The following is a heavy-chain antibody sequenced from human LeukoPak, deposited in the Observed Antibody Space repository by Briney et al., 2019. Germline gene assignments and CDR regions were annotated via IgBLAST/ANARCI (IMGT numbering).Heavy chain of an antibody. D-gene: IGHD2-21*02. CDR3: ARPFPTDCSVDCPIEPHFAY. Sequence: GESLKISCKASGYTFTNQWIGWVRQVPGKGLEWMGIIYPADSDTRYSPSFHGQVTISADKSITTAYLQWSSLKASDTAMYYCARPFPTDCSVDCPIEPHFAYWGQGTLVAVSS. J-gene: IGHJ4*02. CDR1: GYTFTNQW. CDR2: IYPADSDT. V-gene: IGHV5-51*01.